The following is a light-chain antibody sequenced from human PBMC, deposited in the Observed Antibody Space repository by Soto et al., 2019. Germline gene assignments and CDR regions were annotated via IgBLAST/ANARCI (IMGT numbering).Light chain of an antibody. CDR3: QQYDNLPLT. J-gene: IGKJ4*01. Sequence: KSLAPASLSASVGDRVTITCQASQDISNYLNWYQQKPGKAPKLLIYDASNLETGVPSRFSGSGSGTDFTFTISSLQPEDIATYYCQQYDNLPLTFGGGTKVDIK. CDR2: DAS. CDR1: QDISNY. V-gene: IGKV1-33*01.